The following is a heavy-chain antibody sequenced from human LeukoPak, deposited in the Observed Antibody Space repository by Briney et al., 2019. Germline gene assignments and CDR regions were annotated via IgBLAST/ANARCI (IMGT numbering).Heavy chain of an antibody. Sequence: SETLSLTCAVSGGSISSGGYSWSWIRQPPGKGLEWIGYIYYSGSTYYNPSLKSRVTISVDTSKKQFSLKLTSVTAADTAVYYCARSSEGRYYYDSSGYSYYYYYMDVWGKGTTVTISS. J-gene: IGHJ6*03. V-gene: IGHV4-30-4*07. D-gene: IGHD3-22*01. CDR2: IYYSGST. CDR3: ARSSEGRYYYDSSGYSYYYYYMDV. CDR1: GGSISSGGYS.